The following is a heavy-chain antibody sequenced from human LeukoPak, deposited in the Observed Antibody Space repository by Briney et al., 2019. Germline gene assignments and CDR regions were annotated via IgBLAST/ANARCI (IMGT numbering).Heavy chain of an antibody. J-gene: IGHJ4*02. CDR3: ARNCTATNCYRY. CDR2: IWYDGSNK. CDR1: GFTFSSYG. V-gene: IGHV3-33*01. D-gene: IGHD2-2*01. Sequence: GGSLRLSCAASGFTFSSYGMHWVRQAPGKGLEWVAVIWYDGSNKYYADSVKGRFTISRDNSKNTLYLQMSSLRVEDTAIYYCARNCTATNCYRYWGQGALVTVSS.